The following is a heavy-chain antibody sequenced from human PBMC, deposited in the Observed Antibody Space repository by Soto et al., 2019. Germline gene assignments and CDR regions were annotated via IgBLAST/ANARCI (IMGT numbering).Heavy chain of an antibody. CDR1: GYSFTSHW. J-gene: IGHJ6*02. CDR3: GSGIAAAGRKYGMDV. Sequence: GESLKISCKGSGYSFTSHWIGWVRQMPGKGLEWMGIIYPGDSDTRYSPSFQGQVSISVDKSISTAYLQWSSLKASDTAMYYCGSGIAAAGRKYGMDVWGQGTTVTVSS. V-gene: IGHV5-51*01. D-gene: IGHD6-13*01. CDR2: IYPGDSDT.